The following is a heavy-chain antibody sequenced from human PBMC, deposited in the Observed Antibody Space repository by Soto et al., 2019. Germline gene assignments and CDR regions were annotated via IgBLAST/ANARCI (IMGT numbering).Heavy chain of an antibody. CDR3: ASRKVYYDFWSGYYTDWFDP. Sequence: ASVKVSCKASGYTFTSYDINWVRQATGQGLEWMGWMNPNSGNTGYAQKFQGRVTMTRNTSISTAYMELSSLRSEDTAVYYCASRKVYYDFWSGYYTDWFDPWGQGTLVTV. D-gene: IGHD3-3*01. CDR2: MNPNSGNT. CDR1: GYTFTSYD. J-gene: IGHJ5*02. V-gene: IGHV1-8*01.